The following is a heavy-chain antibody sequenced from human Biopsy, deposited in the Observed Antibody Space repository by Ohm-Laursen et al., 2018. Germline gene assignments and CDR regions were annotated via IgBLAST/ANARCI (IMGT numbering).Heavy chain of an antibody. CDR3: ARDREYYSDRAVPGYFDL. D-gene: IGHD3-22*01. J-gene: IGHJ2*01. CDR1: GDSISSYY. CDR2: VYYTGST. V-gene: IGHV4-59*01. Sequence: SDTLSLTCTVSGDSISSYYWSWIRQPPGKGLEWIGYVYYTGSTDYNPSLQSRVTISVDTSKNHFSLRLRSVTPADTAIYYYARDREYYSDRAVPGYFDLWGHGTLVTVSS.